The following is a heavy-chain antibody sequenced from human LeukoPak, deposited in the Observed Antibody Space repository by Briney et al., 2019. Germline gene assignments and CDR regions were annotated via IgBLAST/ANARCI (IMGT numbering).Heavy chain of an antibody. CDR1: GASFSAYY. Sequence: SETLSLTCAVYGASFSAYYWCWIRQPPGKGLEWIGEINHSGGTNYSPSLKSRVTISVDTSKNQFSLKLSSVTAADTAVYHCARDLSLSYGGGVDYWGQGALVTVSS. D-gene: IGHD4-17*01. V-gene: IGHV4-34*01. J-gene: IGHJ4*02. CDR2: INHSGGT. CDR3: ARDLSLSYGGGVDY.